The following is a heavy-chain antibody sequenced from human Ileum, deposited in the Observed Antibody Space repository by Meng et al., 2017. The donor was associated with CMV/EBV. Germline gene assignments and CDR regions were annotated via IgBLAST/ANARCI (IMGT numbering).Heavy chain of an antibody. CDR1: GYTFTNHN. D-gene: IGHD7-27*01. J-gene: IGHJ4*02. V-gene: IGHV1-18*01. CDR3: ARDYWGYDY. Sequence: QVFLLQTGTEVKRPCASVKVSCKTSGYTFTNHNIAWVRQAPGQGLERIAWISIQHGQTENAQKYQDRLTVTRDTSTNTAYMELRSLTSDDTAMYYCARDYWGYDYWGQGTLVTVSS. CDR2: ISIQHGQT.